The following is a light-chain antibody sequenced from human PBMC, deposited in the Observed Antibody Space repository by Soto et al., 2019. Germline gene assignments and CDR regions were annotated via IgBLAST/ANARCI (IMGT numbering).Light chain of an antibody. CDR1: SSDVGDYNF. J-gene: IGLJ2*01. Sequence: QSALTQPASVSGSPGQSITISCTGTSSDVGDYNFVSWYQQHPGKAPKLMIYDVTRRPSGVSLRFSGSKSGNTASLTISGLQAEDEANYYCSSHPSSNTHVVFGGGTKLTVL. V-gene: IGLV2-14*01. CDR3: SSHPSSNTHVV. CDR2: DVT.